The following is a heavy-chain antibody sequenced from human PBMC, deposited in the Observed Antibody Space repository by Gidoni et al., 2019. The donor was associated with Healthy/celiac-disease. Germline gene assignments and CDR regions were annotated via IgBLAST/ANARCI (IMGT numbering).Heavy chain of an antibody. V-gene: IGHV3-30*18. D-gene: IGHD6-19*01. Sequence: QVQLVESGGGVVEPGRSLRLSCAASGFTFSSYGMHWVRQAPGKGLEWVAVISYDGSNKYYADSVKGRFTISRDNSKNTLYLQMNSLRAEDTAVYYCAKDRRAVAMYYFDYWGQGTLVTVSS. CDR1: GFTFSSYG. CDR3: AKDRRAVAMYYFDY. J-gene: IGHJ4*02. CDR2: ISYDGSNK.